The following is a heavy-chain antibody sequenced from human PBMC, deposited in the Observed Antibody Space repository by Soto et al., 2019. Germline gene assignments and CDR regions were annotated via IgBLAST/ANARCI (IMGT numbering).Heavy chain of an antibody. CDR3: ARERRVSYDSSGYQPYYYFDY. V-gene: IGHV4-59*06. Sequence: SETLSLTCTVSGGSISSYYWSWIRQPPGKGLEWIGYIYYSGSTYYNPSLKSRVTISVDTSKNQFSLKLSSVTAADTAVYYCARERRVSYDSSGYQPYYYFDYWGQGTLVTVSS. J-gene: IGHJ4*02. CDR1: GGSISSYY. D-gene: IGHD3-22*01. CDR2: IYYSGST.